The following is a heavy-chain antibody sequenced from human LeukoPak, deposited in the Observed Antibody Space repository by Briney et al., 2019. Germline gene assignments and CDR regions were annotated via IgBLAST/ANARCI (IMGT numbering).Heavy chain of an antibody. J-gene: IGHJ4*02. CDR2: SRNKANSYTR. V-gene: IGHV3-72*01. Sequence: PGGSLRLSCAASGFTFSDYYLDWVRQAPGKGLEWVGRSRNKANSYTRDYAASVKGRFTSSRDDSKNSLYLQMNSLKSEDTAVYYCSRPNDCWGKGTLVTVSS. CDR3: SRPNDC. CDR1: GFTFSDYY.